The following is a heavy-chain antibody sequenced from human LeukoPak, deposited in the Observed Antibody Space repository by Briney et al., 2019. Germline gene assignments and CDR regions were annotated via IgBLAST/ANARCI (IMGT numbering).Heavy chain of an antibody. CDR1: GFTFSDYY. V-gene: IGHV3-11*01. D-gene: IGHD6-13*01. CDR3: ARVLGGSSWGYYYYYGMDV. Sequence: GGSLRLSCAAPGFTFSDYYMSWIRQAPGKGLEWVSYVSSSGSTIYYADSVKGRFTISRDNAKNSLYLQMNSLRAEDTAVYYCARVLGGSSWGYYYYYGMDVWGQGTTVTVSS. CDR2: VSSSGSTI. J-gene: IGHJ6*02.